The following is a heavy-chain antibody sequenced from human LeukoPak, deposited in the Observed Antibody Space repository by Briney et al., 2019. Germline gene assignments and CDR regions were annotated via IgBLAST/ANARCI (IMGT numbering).Heavy chain of an antibody. Sequence: SETVSLTCVVCGGSFSGYFWSWIREPPAKGLEWIGEITPSGSTNYSPSLKSRVSISIDTAKKKVSLRLTSVTAPGAAVYYCAISFYYDSRDYWGQGTLVTVSS. D-gene: IGHD3-22*01. CDR3: AISFYYDSRDY. CDR2: ITPSGST. CDR1: GGSFSGYF. V-gene: IGHV4-34*01. J-gene: IGHJ4*02.